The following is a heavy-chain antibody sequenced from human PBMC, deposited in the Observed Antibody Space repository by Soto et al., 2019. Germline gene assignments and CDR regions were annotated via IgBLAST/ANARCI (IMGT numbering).Heavy chain of an antibody. Sequence: EVQLVQSGAEVKKPGESLRMSCKGSGYSFTSYWMTWVRQMPGKGLEWMGRIDSSNSYTNYSPSFQGHVTISADKSISTAYLQWSSLKASDTAMYYCARLPLAAAYSDANSWGQGTLVTVSS. CDR2: IDSSNSYT. CDR1: GYSFTSYW. V-gene: IGHV5-10-1*01. J-gene: IGHJ4*02. D-gene: IGHD6-13*01. CDR3: ARLPLAAAYSDANS.